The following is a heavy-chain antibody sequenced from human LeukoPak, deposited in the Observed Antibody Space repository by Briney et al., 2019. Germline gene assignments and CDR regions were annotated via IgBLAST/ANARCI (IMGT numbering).Heavy chain of an antibody. D-gene: IGHD1-26*01. CDR1: GFMLSSHW. CDR2: ISDSGDLR. J-gene: IGHJ5*02. CDR3: ARRAWELPRKFDL. V-gene: IGHV3-48*04. Sequence: QPGGSLRLSCAASGFMLSSHWMSWVRQAPGKGLEWVSQISDSGDLRYYADSVEGRFTISRDNAKNSLFLQLNNLRVEDTGIYYCARRAWELPRKFDLWGRGTLVTVSS.